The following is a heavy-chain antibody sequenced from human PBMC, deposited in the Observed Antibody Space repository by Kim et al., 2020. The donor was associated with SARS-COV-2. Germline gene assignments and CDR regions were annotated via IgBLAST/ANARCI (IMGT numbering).Heavy chain of an antibody. Sequence: SETLSLTCAVYGGSFSGYYWSWIRQPPGKGLEWIGEINHSGSTNYNPSLKSRVTISVDTSKNQFSLKLSSVTAADTAVYYCASSIAAAGTGNSFDYWGQGTLVTVSS. D-gene: IGHD6-13*01. V-gene: IGHV4-34*01. CDR1: GGSFSGYY. J-gene: IGHJ4*02. CDR2: INHSGST. CDR3: ASSIAAAGTGNSFDY.